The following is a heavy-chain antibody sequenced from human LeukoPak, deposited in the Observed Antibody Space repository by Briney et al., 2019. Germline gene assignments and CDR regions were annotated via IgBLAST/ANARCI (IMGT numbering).Heavy chain of an antibody. Sequence: PSETLSLTCTVSGGSIRSSSYYWGWIRQPPGKGLEWIGSVYYSGSTYYNPSLKSRVTISVDTSKNQFSLKLSSVTAADTAVYYCARYRWEFPGGYFDYWGQGTLVTVSS. CDR3: ARYRWEFPGGYFDY. CDR2: VYYSGST. D-gene: IGHD1-26*01. V-gene: IGHV4-39*01. J-gene: IGHJ4*02. CDR1: GGSIRSSSYY.